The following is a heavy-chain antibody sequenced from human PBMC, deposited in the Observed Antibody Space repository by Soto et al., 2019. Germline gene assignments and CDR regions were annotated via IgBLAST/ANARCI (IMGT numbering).Heavy chain of an antibody. CDR2: ITSTGRDT. Sequence: EVQLLESGGGLVQPGGSLRLSCAASGFSFSTYAMSWVRQAPGKGLEWVSVITSTGRDTLYADSVKGRFTISRDNSKNTVYLQMNSLRAEDAAIYYCAKASGENYPGSRVIDYWGQGTRVTVSS. CDR3: AKASGENYPGSRVIDY. V-gene: IGHV3-23*01. CDR1: GFSFSTYA. D-gene: IGHD3-10*01. J-gene: IGHJ4*02.